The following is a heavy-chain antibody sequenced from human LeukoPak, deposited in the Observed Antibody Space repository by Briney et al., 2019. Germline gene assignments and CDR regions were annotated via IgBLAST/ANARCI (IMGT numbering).Heavy chain of an antibody. CDR1: GFTLSGYW. J-gene: IGHJ6*02. D-gene: IGHD3-16*01. CDR3: AKNGGPHGMDV. CDR2: IKHDGSET. Sequence: GGSLRLSCAASGFTLSGYWMTWVRQGPGKGLEWVANIKHDGSETNYVDSVKGRFTISRDNAKNSLHLQMNSLRVEDTAVYYCAKNGGPHGMDVWGQGTTVTVSS. V-gene: IGHV3-7*02.